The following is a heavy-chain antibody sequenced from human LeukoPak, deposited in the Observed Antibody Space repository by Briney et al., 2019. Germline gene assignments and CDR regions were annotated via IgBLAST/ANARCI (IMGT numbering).Heavy chain of an antibody. V-gene: IGHV4-34*01. D-gene: IGHD1-26*01. CDR1: GQSVTSDY. J-gene: IGHJ1*01. CDR2: TNRISPSGGP. CDR3: ARGSGASYRNYFLQ. Sequence: SETLSLTCDVSGQSVTSDYWGWIRQSPGMGLEWIGETNRISPSGGPNYNPSLKSRATISLDTSKNQVSLKLTSVTAADTAVYFCARGSGASYRNYFLQWGLGTLVSVSS.